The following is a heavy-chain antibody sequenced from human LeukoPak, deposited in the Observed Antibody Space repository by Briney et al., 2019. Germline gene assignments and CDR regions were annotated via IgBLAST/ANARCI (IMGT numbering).Heavy chain of an antibody. CDR2: VDFDGTGT. Sequence: PGGSLRLSCAAPGLTFTKYWMHWVRQAPGKGLIWVSRVDFDGTGTTYADSVRGRFTISRDNAKNTVYLQMNSLRAEDTAVYFCATGLGFYYDYWGQGTLVTVSS. D-gene: IGHD2/OR15-2a*01. CDR1: GLTFTKYW. J-gene: IGHJ4*02. V-gene: IGHV3-74*03. CDR3: ATGLGFYYDY.